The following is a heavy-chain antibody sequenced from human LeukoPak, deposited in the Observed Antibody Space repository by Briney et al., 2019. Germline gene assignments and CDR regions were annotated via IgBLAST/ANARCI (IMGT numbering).Heavy chain of an antibody. CDR2: IYYSGST. D-gene: IGHD4-17*01. CDR1: GGSVSSGSYY. CDR3: ARDGDYVNYYYYYGMDV. V-gene: IGHV4-61*01. J-gene: IGHJ6*04. Sequence: SETLSLTCTVSGGSVSSGSYYWSWIRQPPGKGLEWIGYIYYSGSTNYNPSLKSRVTISVDTSKNQFSLKLSSVTAADTAVYYCARDGDYVNYYYYYGMDVWGKGTTVTVSS.